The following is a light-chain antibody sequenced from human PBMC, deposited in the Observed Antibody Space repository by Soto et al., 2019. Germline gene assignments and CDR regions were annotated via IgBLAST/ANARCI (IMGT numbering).Light chain of an antibody. CDR3: QHYNSYSEA. CDR1: QTTSSW. V-gene: IGKV1-5*03. J-gene: IGKJ1*01. Sequence: DIHMTQSPSTLSLSVGDRVTITCLASQTTSSWLAWYQQKPGKAPKLLIYKASTLKSGVPSRFSGSGSGTEFTLTISSLQPDDFATYYCQHYNSYSEAFGQGTKVDIK. CDR2: KAS.